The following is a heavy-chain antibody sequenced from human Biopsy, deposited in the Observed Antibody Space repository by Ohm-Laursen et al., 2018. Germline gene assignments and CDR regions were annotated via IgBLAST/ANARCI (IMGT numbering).Heavy chain of an antibody. CDR1: GFTFNNYA. Sequence: SLRLSCAASGFTFNNYAMQWVRQAPGKGLEWVAFIFYDGSNTYYADSVKGRFTISRDNSRDTLYLQMSSLRAADTAVYYCARATKSTGWPYYYFYGMDVWGQGTTDTVSS. D-gene: IGHD2-8*02. J-gene: IGHJ6*02. V-gene: IGHV3-30*03. CDR2: IFYDGSNT. CDR3: ARATKSTGWPYYYFYGMDV.